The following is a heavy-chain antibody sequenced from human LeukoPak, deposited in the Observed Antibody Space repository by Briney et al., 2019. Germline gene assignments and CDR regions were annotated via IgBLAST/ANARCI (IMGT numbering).Heavy chain of an antibody. CDR2: ITSSSSYT. CDR3: AKDACGGDCQYCDS. J-gene: IGHJ4*02. Sequence: PGGSLRLSCAASGFTFSTYNMNWVRQAPGKGLEWVSSITSSSSYTFYADSVKGRFTISRDNAKNSLYLQMNSLRAEDTALYYCAKDACGGDCQYCDSWGQGTLVTVSS. CDR1: GFTFSTYN. V-gene: IGHV3-21*01. D-gene: IGHD2-21*02.